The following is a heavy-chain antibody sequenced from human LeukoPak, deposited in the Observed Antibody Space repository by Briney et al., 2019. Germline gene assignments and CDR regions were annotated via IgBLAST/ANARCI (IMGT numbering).Heavy chain of an antibody. CDR3: ARSPRVGGYSYGYGSTLDY. V-gene: IGHV1-18*01. D-gene: IGHD5-18*01. CDR2: ISAYNGNT. J-gene: IGHJ4*02. Sequence: GASVKVSCKASGYTFTSYGISWVRQAPGQGREWMGWISAYNGNTNYAQKLQGRVTMTTDTSTGTAYMELRSLRSDDTAVYYCARSPRVGGYSYGYGSTLDYWGQGTLVTVSS. CDR1: GYTFTSYG.